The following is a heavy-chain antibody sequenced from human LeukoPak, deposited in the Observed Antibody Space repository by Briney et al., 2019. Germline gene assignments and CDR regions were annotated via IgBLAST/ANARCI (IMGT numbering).Heavy chain of an antibody. CDR1: GGSISSYY. CDR3: ARLVSSSDAFDI. D-gene: IGHD2-15*01. CDR2: IYYSGST. Sequence: PSETLSLTCTVAGGSISSYYWSWIRQPPGKGLEWIGYIYYSGSTNYNPSLKSRVTISLDTSKNQFSLKLSSVTAADTAVYYCARLVSSSDAFDIWGQGTMVTVSS. J-gene: IGHJ3*02. V-gene: IGHV4-59*08.